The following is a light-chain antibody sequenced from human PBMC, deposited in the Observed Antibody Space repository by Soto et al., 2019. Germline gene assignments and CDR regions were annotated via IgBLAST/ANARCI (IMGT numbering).Light chain of an antibody. V-gene: IGLV2-14*03. Sequence: SVLTQPASVSGSPGQTITISCTGTSNDVGIYNYVSGYQQHPGKAPKVMRYDAVVLPAGGSNRFSGSKSGVTASLTSSGLQAEDEADYYCASYTTSDTLVFGGGTKLTVL. CDR2: DAV. J-gene: IGLJ2*01. CDR3: ASYTTSDTLV. CDR1: SNDVGIYNY.